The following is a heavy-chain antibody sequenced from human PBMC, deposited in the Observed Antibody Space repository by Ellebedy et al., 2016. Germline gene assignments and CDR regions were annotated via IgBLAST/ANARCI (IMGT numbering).Heavy chain of an antibody. CDR1: GGSISSSNW. CDR2: ISHSGST. V-gene: IGHV4-4*02. J-gene: IGHJ6*02. D-gene: IGHD3-16*01. Sequence: SETLSLXXAVSGGSISSSNWWSWVRQSPGKGLEWIGEISHSGSTNYNPSLKSRVTISVDKSKNQFSLKLRSITAADTAVYYCARGRFGGGLEYHGLDVWGQGTTVTVS. CDR3: ARGRFGGGLEYHGLDV.